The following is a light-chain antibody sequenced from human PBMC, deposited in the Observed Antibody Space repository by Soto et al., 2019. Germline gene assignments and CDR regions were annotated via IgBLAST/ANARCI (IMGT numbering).Light chain of an antibody. CDR3: QQHANWPLT. CDR2: EAS. CDR1: QSVGNN. V-gene: IGKV3-11*01. J-gene: IGKJ4*01. Sequence: EIVLTQSPATLSLSPGERATLSCRASQSVGNNLAWYQQKPGQAPGLLIYEASTRATGIPARFSGSGSGTDFTLTISSLEPEAFAVYYCQQHANWPLTFGGGTKVEIK.